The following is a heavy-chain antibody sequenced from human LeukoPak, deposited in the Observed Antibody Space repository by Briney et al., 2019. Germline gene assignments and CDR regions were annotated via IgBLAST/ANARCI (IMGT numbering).Heavy chain of an antibody. V-gene: IGHV1-2*02. Sequence: SVPVSCQASGYTFTRYYMHWVRPAPGQGRAWMGWINPNSGGTNYAQKFQGRVTMTRDTSISTAYMELSRLRSDDTAVYYCARLAAADPFDYWGQGTLVTVSS. CDR1: GYTFTRYY. CDR3: ARLAAADPFDY. D-gene: IGHD6-13*01. CDR2: INPNSGGT. J-gene: IGHJ4*02.